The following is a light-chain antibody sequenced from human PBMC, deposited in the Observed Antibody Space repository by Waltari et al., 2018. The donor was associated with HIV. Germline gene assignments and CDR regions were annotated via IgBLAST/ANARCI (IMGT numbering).Light chain of an antibody. J-gene: IGLJ3*02. CDR1: SSNIGSNY. CDR2: RNN. V-gene: IGLV1-47*01. CDR3: TAWDASLSVWV. Sequence: QSVLTQPPSASGTPGQRVTMSCSGSSSNIGSNYVYWYRQLPGTAPKLLIYRNNQRPSGVPYRFSGSKSGTSASLAISGLRSEDEADYYCTAWDASLSVWVFGGGTKLTVL.